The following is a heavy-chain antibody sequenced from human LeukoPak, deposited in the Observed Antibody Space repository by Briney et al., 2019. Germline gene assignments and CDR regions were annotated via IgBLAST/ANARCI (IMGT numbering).Heavy chain of an antibody. CDR1: GGLISISTYY. V-gene: IGHV4-39*07. J-gene: IGHJ3*02. CDR2: IYYSGST. Sequence: SETLSLTCTVSGGLISISTYYWGWIRQPPGKGLEWIGSIYYSGSTYYNPSLKSRVTISVDTSKNQFSLKLSSVTAADTAVYYCAGAYGDYATDDAFDIWGQGTMVTVSS. D-gene: IGHD4-17*01. CDR3: AGAYGDYATDDAFDI.